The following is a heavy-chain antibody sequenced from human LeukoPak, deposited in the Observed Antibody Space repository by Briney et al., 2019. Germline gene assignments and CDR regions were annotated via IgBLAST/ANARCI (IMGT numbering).Heavy chain of an antibody. CDR3: ARRHCGGDCYSDY. V-gene: IGHV3-23*01. CDR2: ISGSGGST. CDR1: GFTFSSYA. Sequence: GGSLRLSCAASGFTFSSYAMSWVRQAPGKGLEWVSAISGSGGSTYYAESVKGRFTISRDNAKNSLYLQMNSLRAEDTAVYYCARRHCGGDCYSDYWGQGTLVTVSS. J-gene: IGHJ4*02. D-gene: IGHD2-21*02.